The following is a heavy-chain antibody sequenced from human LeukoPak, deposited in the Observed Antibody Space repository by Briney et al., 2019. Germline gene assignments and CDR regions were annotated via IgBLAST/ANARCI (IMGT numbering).Heavy chain of an antibody. Sequence: ASETLSLTCTVSGGSISSGGYYWSWIRQHPGKGLEWIGYIYYSGSTYYNPSLKSRVTISVDTSKNQFSLKLSSVTAADTAVYYCARGVSRFRYCSSTSCYPNWFDPWGQGTLVTVSS. J-gene: IGHJ5*02. CDR3: ARGVSRFRYCSSTSCYPNWFDP. CDR2: IYYSGST. D-gene: IGHD2-2*01. CDR1: GGSISSGGYY. V-gene: IGHV4-31*03.